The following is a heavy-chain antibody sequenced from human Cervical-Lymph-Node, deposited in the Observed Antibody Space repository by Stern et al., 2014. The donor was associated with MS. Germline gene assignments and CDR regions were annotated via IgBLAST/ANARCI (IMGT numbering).Heavy chain of an antibody. V-gene: IGHV1-69*01. Sequence: VQLVESGAEVKKPGSSVKVSCKASGGTFSSYAISWVRQSPGPGLEWMGLVLPIFGTANYAQKFQGRVTITADESTSTAYMELSSLRSEDTAVYYCARAAYSSGWYKSDYWGQGTLVTVSS. CDR2: VLPIFGTA. J-gene: IGHJ4*02. CDR3: ARAAYSSGWYKSDY. CDR1: GGTFSSYA. D-gene: IGHD6-19*01.